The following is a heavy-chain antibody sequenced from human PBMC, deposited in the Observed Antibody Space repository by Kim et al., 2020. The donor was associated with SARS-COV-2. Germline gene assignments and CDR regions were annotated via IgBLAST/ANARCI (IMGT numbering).Heavy chain of an antibody. Sequence: ADSVKGRFTISRDNSKNTLYLQMNSLRAEDTAVYYCAKARVLSGARLDYWGQGTLVTVSS. J-gene: IGHJ4*02. CDR3: AKARVLSGARLDY. V-gene: IGHV3-23*01. D-gene: IGHD1-26*01.